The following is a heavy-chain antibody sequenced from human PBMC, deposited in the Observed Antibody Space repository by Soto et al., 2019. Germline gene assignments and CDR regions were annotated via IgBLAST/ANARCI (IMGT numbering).Heavy chain of an antibody. CDR3: AREDRDRETGLVPAAIDGMDV. Sequence: QVQLVQSGAEVKKPGSSVKVSCKASGGTFSRYSITWVRQAPGHGLEWIGRIIPIFGIASYAQKFQGRVTMSADDSTGTAYMELSSLRSDDTAVYYCAREDRDRETGLVPAAIDGMDVWGQGTTVTVSS. CDR2: IIPIFGIA. V-gene: IGHV1-69*08. J-gene: IGHJ6*02. CDR1: GGTFSRYS. D-gene: IGHD2-2*01.